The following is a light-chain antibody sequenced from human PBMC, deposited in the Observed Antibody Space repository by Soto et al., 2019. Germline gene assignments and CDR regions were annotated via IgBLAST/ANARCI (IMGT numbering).Light chain of an antibody. CDR2: DAS. Sequence: IQMTQSPSTLSASAGDRVTITCQASQTISTLFAWYQHRPGQAPNLLIYDASSFGSGVPSRVSGSGSGTEFTLTISSLQPDDSATYYCKQDSSLFTFGQGTKLEI. CDR3: KQDSSLFT. V-gene: IGKV1-5*01. CDR1: QTISTL. J-gene: IGKJ2*01.